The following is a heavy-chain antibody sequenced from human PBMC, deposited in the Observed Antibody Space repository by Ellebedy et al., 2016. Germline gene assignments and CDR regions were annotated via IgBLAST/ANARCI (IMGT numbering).Heavy chain of an antibody. CDR2: INHRGNT. J-gene: IGHJ4*02. CDR1: GGSFSGYF. Sequence: SETLSLTCAVYGGSFSGYFWSWIRQPPGKGLEWIGEINHRGNTNYNPSLMSRVTISVDASKDQFSLKLTSVTAADTAVYYCARAQYYYGPEVYYYFDYWGQGTLVTVSS. CDR3: ARAQYYYGPEVYYYFDY. V-gene: IGHV4-34*01. D-gene: IGHD3-10*01.